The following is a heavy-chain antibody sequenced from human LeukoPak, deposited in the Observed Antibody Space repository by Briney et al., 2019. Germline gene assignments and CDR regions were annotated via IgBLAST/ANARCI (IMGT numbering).Heavy chain of an antibody. V-gene: IGHV3-23*01. CDR3: AKDQTTRWYSSGWHDAFDI. D-gene: IGHD6-19*01. CDR1: GFTFSSYA. Sequence: GGSLRLSCAASGFTFSSYAMSWVRQAPGKGLEWVSAISGSGGSTYYAGSVKGRFTISRDNSRNTLYLQMNSLRAEDTAVYYCAKDQTTRWYSSGWHDAFDIWGQGTMVTVSS. J-gene: IGHJ3*02. CDR2: ISGSGGST.